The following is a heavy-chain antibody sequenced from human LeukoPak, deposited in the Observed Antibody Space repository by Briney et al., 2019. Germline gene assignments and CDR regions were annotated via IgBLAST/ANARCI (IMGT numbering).Heavy chain of an antibody. D-gene: IGHD3-10*01. J-gene: IGHJ4*02. CDR1: GFTFSSYA. CDR3: AAIHYGSGSYKGYGDY. CDR2: ISGSGGST. V-gene: IGHV3-23*01. Sequence: GGSLRLSCAASGFTFSSYAMTWVRQAPGKGLEWVSGISGSGGSTDYADSVKGRFTISRDNSKNTLYLQMNSLRAEDTAVYYCAAIHYGSGSYKGYGDYWGQGTLVTVSS.